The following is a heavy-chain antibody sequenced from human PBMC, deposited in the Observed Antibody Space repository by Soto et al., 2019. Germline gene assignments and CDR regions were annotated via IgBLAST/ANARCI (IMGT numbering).Heavy chain of an antibody. CDR2: INHSGST. CDR3: ARGVGADPPSGLSYFDY. V-gene: IGHV4-34*01. D-gene: IGHD1-26*01. Sequence: PSETLSLTCAVYGGSFSGYYWSWIRQPPGKGLEWIGEINHSGSTNYNPSLKSRVTISVDTSKNQFSLKLSSVTAADTAVYYCARGVGADPPSGLSYFDYWGQGTLVTVSS. J-gene: IGHJ4*02. CDR1: GGSFSGYY.